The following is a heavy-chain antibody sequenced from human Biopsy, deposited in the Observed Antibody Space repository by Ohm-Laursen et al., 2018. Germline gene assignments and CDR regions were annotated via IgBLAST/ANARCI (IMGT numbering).Heavy chain of an antibody. CDR1: GGSFSGYY. Sequence: SETLSLTCAVYGGSFSGYYWSWIRQPPGKGLEWIGEINHSGSTNYNPSLKSRVTISVDTSKNHFSLRLTSVTAADTVVYYCARGRLRAVARFDYWGQGTLVTVSS. D-gene: IGHD6-19*01. CDR2: INHSGST. J-gene: IGHJ4*02. CDR3: ARGRLRAVARFDY. V-gene: IGHV4-34*01.